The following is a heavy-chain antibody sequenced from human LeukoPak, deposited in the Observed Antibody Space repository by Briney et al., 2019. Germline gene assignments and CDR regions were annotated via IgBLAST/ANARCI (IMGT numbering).Heavy chain of an antibody. V-gene: IGHV4-38-2*02. D-gene: IGHD2-8*01. CDR1: GYSITSAYY. Sequence: SETLSLTCTVSGYSITSAYYWGWIRQPPGKGLEWIGEIYHSGGTNYNPSLKSRITISVDKSQNQFSLKVNSLTAADTAVYYCATNGYYCMDVWGKGTTVTVSS. CDR2: IYHSGGT. J-gene: IGHJ6*03. CDR3: ATNGYYCMDV.